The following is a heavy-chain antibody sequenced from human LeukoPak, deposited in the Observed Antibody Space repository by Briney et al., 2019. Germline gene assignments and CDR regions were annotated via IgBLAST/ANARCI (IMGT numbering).Heavy chain of an antibody. CDR1: GGSISSYY. D-gene: IGHD3-22*01. J-gene: IGHJ6*03. CDR3: ARTYYYDSSGYRCMDV. V-gene: IGHV4-59*01. CDR2: IYYSGST. Sequence: SETLSLTCTVSGGSISSYYWSWIRQPPGKGLEWIGYIYYSGSTNYNPSLKSRVTISVDTSKNQFSLKLSSVTAADTAVYYCARTYYYDSSGYRCMDVWGKGTTVTVSS.